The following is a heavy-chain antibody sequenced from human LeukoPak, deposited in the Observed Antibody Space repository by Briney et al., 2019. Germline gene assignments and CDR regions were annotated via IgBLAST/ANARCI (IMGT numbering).Heavy chain of an antibody. V-gene: IGHV5-51*01. Sequence: GESLKISCKGSGYTFTSQWIAWVRQMPGQGLEWMGIIYPGDSDTRYSPPFQGQVTISADKSISTAYLQWSSLKASDTAMYYCARRCGQGGTYLFDYWGQGTLVTVSS. CDR2: IYPGDSDT. CDR1: GYTFTSQW. CDR3: ARRCGQGGTYLFDY. D-gene: IGHD1-26*01. J-gene: IGHJ4*02.